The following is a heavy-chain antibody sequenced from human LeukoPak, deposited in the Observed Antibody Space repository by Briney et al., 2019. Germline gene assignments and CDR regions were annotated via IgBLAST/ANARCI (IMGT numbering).Heavy chain of an antibody. CDR3: ARVYYYDSSGYLYWYFDL. CDR2: IIPIFGTA. Sequence: SVKVSCKTSGYTFTSYGISWVRQAPGQGLEWMGGIIPIFGTANYAQKFQGRVTITADESTSTAYMELSSLRSEDTAVYYCARVYYYDSSGYLYWYFDLWGRGTLVTVSS. J-gene: IGHJ2*01. D-gene: IGHD3-22*01. CDR1: GYTFTSYG. V-gene: IGHV1-69*13.